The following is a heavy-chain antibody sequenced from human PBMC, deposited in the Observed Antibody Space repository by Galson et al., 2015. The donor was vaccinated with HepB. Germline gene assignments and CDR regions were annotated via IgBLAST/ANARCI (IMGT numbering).Heavy chain of an antibody. V-gene: IGHV3-15*07. D-gene: IGHD2-2*01. J-gene: IGHJ3*02. CDR2: IKSKTDGGTT. Sequence: SLRLSCAASGFTFSNAWMNWVRQAPGKGLEWVGRIKSKTDGGTTDYAAPVKGRFTISRDDSKNTLYLQMNSLKTEDTAVYYCTTAGPDIVVVPAADAFDIWGQGTMVTVSS. CDR1: GFTFSNAW. CDR3: TTAGPDIVVVPAADAFDI.